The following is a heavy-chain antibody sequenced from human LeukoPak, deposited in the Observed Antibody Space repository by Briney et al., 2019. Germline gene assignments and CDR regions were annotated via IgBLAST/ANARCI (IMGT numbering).Heavy chain of an antibody. D-gene: IGHD4-17*01. Sequence: SVKVSCKASGYTFTGFYIHWERQAPGQGLEWMGGIIPIFGTANYAQKFQGRVTITADESTSTAYMELSSLRSEDTAVYYCATDCAETTVTTGFDYWGQGTLVTVSS. J-gene: IGHJ4*02. CDR3: ATDCAETTVTTGFDY. V-gene: IGHV1-69*13. CDR2: IIPIFGTA. CDR1: GYTFTGFY.